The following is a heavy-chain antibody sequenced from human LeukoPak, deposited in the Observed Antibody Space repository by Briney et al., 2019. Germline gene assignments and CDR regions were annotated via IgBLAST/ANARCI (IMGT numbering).Heavy chain of an antibody. J-gene: IGHJ5*02. D-gene: IGHD2-2*01. CDR2: IYHSGST. CDR1: GGSISSYY. V-gene: IGHV4-38-2*02. CDR3: ARALGDCSSTSCYAVWFDP. Sequence: SETLSLTCTVSGGSISSYYWGWIRQPPGKGLEWIGSIYHSGSTYYNPSLKSRVTISVDTSKNQFSLKLSSVTAADTAVYYCARALGDCSSTSCYAVWFDPWGQGTLVTVSS.